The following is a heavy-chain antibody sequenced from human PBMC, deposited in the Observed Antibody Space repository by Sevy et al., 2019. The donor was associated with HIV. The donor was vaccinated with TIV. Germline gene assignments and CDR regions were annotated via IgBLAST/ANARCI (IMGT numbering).Heavy chain of an antibody. V-gene: IGHV3-30*18. Sequence: GESLKISCAASGFTFSTYDMHWVRQAPGKGLESVAIISYDGSYREYADSVRGRFSMSRDNSKNTMYLQMSGLSIEDTAVYYCAKNRPPGGSYFSRHAMDVWGRGTTVTVSS. CDR2: ISYDGSYR. J-gene: IGHJ6*02. D-gene: IGHD3-16*01. CDR1: GFTFSTYD. CDR3: AKNRPPGGSYFSRHAMDV.